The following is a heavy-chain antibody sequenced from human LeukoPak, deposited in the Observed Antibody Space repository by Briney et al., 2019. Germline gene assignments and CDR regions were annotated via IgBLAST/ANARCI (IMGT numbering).Heavy chain of an antibody. Sequence: PSETLSLTCTVSGGSISRHYWSWIRQPPGKGLEWIGYNYYSGSTNYNPSLKSRVTISVDTSKNQFSLKLSSVTAADTAVYYCARQYSSSWYDYYYGMDVWGQGTTVTVSS. V-gene: IGHV4-59*08. CDR2: NYYSGST. J-gene: IGHJ6*02. CDR1: GGSISRHY. D-gene: IGHD6-13*01. CDR3: ARQYSSSWYDYYYGMDV.